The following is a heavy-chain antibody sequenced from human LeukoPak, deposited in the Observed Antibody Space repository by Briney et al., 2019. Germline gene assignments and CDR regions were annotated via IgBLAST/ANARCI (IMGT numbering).Heavy chain of an antibody. V-gene: IGHV3-21*01. CDR3: ARVELMITFGGVIVPPPNDAFDI. D-gene: IGHD3-16*02. Sequence: GGSLRLSCAASGFTFSSYSMNWVRQAPGKGLEWVSSISSSSSYIYYADSVKGRFTISRDNAKNSLYLQMNSLRAEDTAVYYCARVELMITFGGVIVPPPNDAFDIWGQGTMVTVSS. CDR2: ISSSSSYI. CDR1: GFTFSSYS. J-gene: IGHJ3*02.